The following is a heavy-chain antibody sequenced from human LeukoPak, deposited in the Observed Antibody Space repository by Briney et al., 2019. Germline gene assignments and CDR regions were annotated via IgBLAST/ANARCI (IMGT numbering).Heavy chain of an antibody. V-gene: IGHV1-2*02. D-gene: IGHD5-18*01. CDR2: INPNSGGT. Sequence: GASVKVSCKASRYTFTGYYMHWVRQAPGQGLEWMGWINPNSGGTNYAQKFQGRVTMTRDTSISTAYMELSRLRSDDTAVYHCARGPLWLTPPLHYWGQGTLVTVSS. J-gene: IGHJ4*02. CDR3: ARGPLWLTPPLHY. CDR1: RYTFTGYY.